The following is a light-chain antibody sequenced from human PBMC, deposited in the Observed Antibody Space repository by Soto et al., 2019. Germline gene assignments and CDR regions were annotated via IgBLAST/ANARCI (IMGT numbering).Light chain of an antibody. J-gene: IGKJ1*01. V-gene: IGKV3-20*01. Sequence: EIVLTQSPGTLSLSPGERATLSCRASQSVSGNYLVWYQQKRGQAPRLLIYGASSRATGIPDRFSGSGSGTDFTLTISRLEPEDFVVYYCQQYGGSPRTFGQGTKVEIK. CDR1: QSVSGNY. CDR2: GAS. CDR3: QQYGGSPRT.